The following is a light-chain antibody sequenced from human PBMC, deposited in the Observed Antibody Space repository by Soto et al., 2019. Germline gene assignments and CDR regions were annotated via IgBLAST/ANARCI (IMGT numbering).Light chain of an antibody. V-gene: IGKV3-20*01. J-gene: IGKJ1*01. CDR3: QQYGSTPQT. Sequence: EIVLTQSPGTLSLSPGERATLSCRASQSVSSTYLAWYQQRPGQAPRLLIYGATSRATGIPDRFQGSGSGTDFTLTISRLEPEDFAVYFCQQYGSTPQTFGQGTKVEIK. CDR2: GAT. CDR1: QSVSSTY.